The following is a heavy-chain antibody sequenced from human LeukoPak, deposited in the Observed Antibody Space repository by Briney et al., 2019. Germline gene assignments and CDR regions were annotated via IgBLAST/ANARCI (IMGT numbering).Heavy chain of an antibody. CDR3: AKTSLGASTFDY. J-gene: IGHJ4*02. V-gene: IGHV3-30*02. Sequence: GGSLRLSCAASGFTFSSYGMHWVRQAPGKGLEWVSFTRYDGSDKYYADSVRGRFTISRDNSKNTLYLQMNSLRAEDTAVYYCAKTSLGASTFDYWGQGTLVTVSS. CDR1: GFTFSSYG. CDR2: TRYDGSDK. D-gene: IGHD1-26*01.